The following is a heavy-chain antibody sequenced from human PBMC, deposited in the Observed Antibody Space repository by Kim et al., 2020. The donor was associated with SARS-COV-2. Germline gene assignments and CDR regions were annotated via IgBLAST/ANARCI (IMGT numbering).Heavy chain of an antibody. CDR3: TRPDDYSDY. CDR2: IRSKANSYAT. CDR1: GFTFSGSA. Sequence: GGSLRLSCAASGFTFSGSAMHWVHQASGKGLEWVGRIRSKANSYATAYAASVKGRFTISRDDSKNTAYLQMNSLKTEDTAVYYCTRPDDYSDYWGQGTLVTVSS. V-gene: IGHV3-73*01. J-gene: IGHJ4*02.